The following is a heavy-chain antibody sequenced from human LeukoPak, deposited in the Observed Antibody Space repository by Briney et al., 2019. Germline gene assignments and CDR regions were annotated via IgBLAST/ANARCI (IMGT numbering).Heavy chain of an antibody. J-gene: IGHJ4*02. V-gene: IGHV4-34*01. CDR2: VHHSGTT. D-gene: IGHD3-10*01. Sequence: PSETLSLTCTVYGGSFTAFYWSWIRQPPGKGLEWVGEVHHSGTTNYNPSPKSRVTISVDTSTNQFSLKLSSVTAADTAVYYCASGKYYGSGSYYNPYYFDYWGQGTLVTVSS. CDR3: ASGKYYGSGSYYNPYYFDY. CDR1: GGSFTAFY.